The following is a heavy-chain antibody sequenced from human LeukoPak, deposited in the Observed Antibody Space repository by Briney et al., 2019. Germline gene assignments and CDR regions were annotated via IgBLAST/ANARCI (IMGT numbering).Heavy chain of an antibody. Sequence: GRSLRLSCAASGFTFSSYGMHWVRQAPGKGLEWVAVISYDGSNKYYADSVKGRFTISRDNSKNTLYLQMNSLRAEDTAVYYCASNRGYCTNGVCYNWFDPWGQGTLVTVSS. J-gene: IGHJ5*02. V-gene: IGHV3-30*03. CDR2: ISYDGSNK. CDR1: GFTFSSYG. CDR3: ASNRGYCTNGVCYNWFDP. D-gene: IGHD2-8*01.